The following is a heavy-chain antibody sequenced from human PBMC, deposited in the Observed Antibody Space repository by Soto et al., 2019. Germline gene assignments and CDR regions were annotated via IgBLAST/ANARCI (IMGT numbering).Heavy chain of an antibody. CDR2: ILYDGSSE. CDR1: GFIFISYG. Sequence: GGSLILSWAASGFIFISYGMHWISQAPGKGLDWVAVILYDGSSESYADSVKGRFTISRDNSKNTLYLQMNSLRTEDTAVYYCAKRADRGPKAIDYWGQGTLVTVSS. V-gene: IGHV3-30*18. D-gene: IGHD2-15*01. CDR3: AKRADRGPKAIDY. J-gene: IGHJ4*02.